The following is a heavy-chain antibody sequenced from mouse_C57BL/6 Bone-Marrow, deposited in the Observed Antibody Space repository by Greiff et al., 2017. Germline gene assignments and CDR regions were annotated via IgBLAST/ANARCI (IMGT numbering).Heavy chain of an antibody. J-gene: IGHJ3*01. CDR3: ARYDYGWCAY. D-gene: IGHD2-4*01. CDR1: GFKIKNTY. CDR2: IDPANGNT. Sequence: EVQLQQSVAELVRPGASVKLSCTASGFKIKNTYMHWVKQRPEQGLEWIGRIDPANGNTKYAPKFQGKATITADTSSNTAYLHLSSLASEDTAIYYCARYDYGWCAYWGQGTLVTVSA. V-gene: IGHV14-3*01.